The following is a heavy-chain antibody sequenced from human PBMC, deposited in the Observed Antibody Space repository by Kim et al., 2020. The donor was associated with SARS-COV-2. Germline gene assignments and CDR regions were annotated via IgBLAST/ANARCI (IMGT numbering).Heavy chain of an antibody. CDR2: IYYSGST. V-gene: IGHV4-59*13. CDR3: ARDPGRNYYDSSGHYWYFDL. CDR1: GGSISSYY. J-gene: IGHJ2*01. D-gene: IGHD3-22*01. Sequence: SETLSLTCTVSGGSISSYYWSWIRQPPGKGLEWIGYIYYSGSTNYNPSLKSRVTISVDTSKNQFSLKLSSVTAADTAVYYCARDPGRNYYDSSGHYWYFDLWGRGTLVTVSS.